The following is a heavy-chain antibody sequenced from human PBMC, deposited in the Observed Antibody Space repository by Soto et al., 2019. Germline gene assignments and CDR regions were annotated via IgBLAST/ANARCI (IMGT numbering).Heavy chain of an antibody. CDR1: GYTFTSYG. D-gene: IGHD6-19*01. Sequence: ASVKVSCKASGYTFTSYGISWVRQAPGQGLEWMGWISAYNGNTNYAQKLQGRVTMTTDTSTSTAYMELRSLRSDDTAVYYCARTCGCASIAVAGTDDYRAQRTLVTGSS. CDR3: ARTCGCASIAVAGTDDY. J-gene: IGHJ4*02. CDR2: ISAYNGNT. V-gene: IGHV1-18*01.